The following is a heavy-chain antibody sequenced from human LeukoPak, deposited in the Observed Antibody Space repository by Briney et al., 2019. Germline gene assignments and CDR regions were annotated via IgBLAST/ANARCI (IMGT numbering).Heavy chain of an antibody. Sequence: SGTLSLTCTVSGGSISSYYWSWIRQPPGKGLEWIGYIYYSGSTNYNPSLKSRVTISVDTSKNQFSLKLSSVTAADTAVYYCARVPIVGATLDAFDIWGQGTMVTVSS. D-gene: IGHD1-26*01. CDR1: GGSISSYY. J-gene: IGHJ3*02. CDR2: IYYSGST. V-gene: IGHV4-59*01. CDR3: ARVPIVGATLDAFDI.